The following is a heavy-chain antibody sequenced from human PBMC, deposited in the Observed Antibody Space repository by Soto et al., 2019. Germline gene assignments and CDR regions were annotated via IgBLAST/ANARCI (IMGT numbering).Heavy chain of an antibody. CDR1: GFTFSSYA. D-gene: IGHD3-3*01. CDR2: ISGSGGST. CDR3: AKALSRTYYDFWSGPDYYYMDV. Sequence: GGSLRLSCAASGFTFSSYAMSWVRQAPGKGLEWVSAISGSGGSTYYADSVKGRFTISRDNSKNTLYLQMNSLRAEDTAVYYCAKALSRTYYDFWSGPDYYYMDVWGKGTTVTVSS. V-gene: IGHV3-23*01. J-gene: IGHJ6*03.